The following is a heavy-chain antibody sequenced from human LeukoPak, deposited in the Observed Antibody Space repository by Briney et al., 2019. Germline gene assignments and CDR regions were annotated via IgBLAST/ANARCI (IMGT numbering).Heavy chain of an antibody. J-gene: IGHJ4*02. CDR1: GYTFTGYY. CDR2: INPNSGDT. D-gene: IGHD1-26*01. V-gene: IGHV1-2*02. CDR3: ARKVVGATHPLDY. Sequence: ASVKVSCKASGYTFTGYYMHWVRQAPGQGLEWMGWINPNSGDTKYAKKFQGRVTMTRDSSTSTVYMELSSLKSDDTALYYCARKVVGATHPLDYWGQGTLVTVSS.